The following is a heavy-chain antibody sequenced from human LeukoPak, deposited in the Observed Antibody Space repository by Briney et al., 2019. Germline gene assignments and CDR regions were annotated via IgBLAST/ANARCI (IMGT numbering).Heavy chain of an antibody. CDR1: GGTFSSYA. J-gene: IGHJ3*02. CDR3: ARDNPPPRAFDI. Sequence: GASVKVSCKASGGTFSSYAISWARQAPGQRLEWMGRIIPILGIANYAQKFQGRVTITADKSTSTAYMELSSLRSEDTAVYYCARDNPPPRAFDIWGQGTMVTVSS. CDR2: IIPILGIA. D-gene: IGHD1-14*01. V-gene: IGHV1-69*04.